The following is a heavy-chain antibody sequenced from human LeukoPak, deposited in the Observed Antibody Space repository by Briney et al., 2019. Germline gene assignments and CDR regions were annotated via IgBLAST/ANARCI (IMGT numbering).Heavy chain of an antibody. Sequence: GGSLRLSCAPSGFTFSRYWMTWVRQPPGKGLEWVASIKDDGRQKYYLDSVKGRFSVSRDNAKNSVYLQMDSLRAEDTALYYCARDASRGFDTWGQGPLVTVSS. J-gene: IGHJ4*02. V-gene: IGHV3-7*01. CDR1: GFTFSRYW. CDR2: IKDDGRQK. D-gene: IGHD5-24*01. CDR3: ARDASRGFDT.